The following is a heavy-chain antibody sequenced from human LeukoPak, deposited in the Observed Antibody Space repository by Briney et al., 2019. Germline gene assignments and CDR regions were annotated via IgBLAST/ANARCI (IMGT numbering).Heavy chain of an antibody. CDR1: GGSISSSSYY. D-gene: IGHD3-10*01. V-gene: IGHV4-39*07. CDR3: ARGVYGHEMH. Sequence: PSETLSLTCTVSGGSISSSSYYWGWIRQPPGKGLEWIGSIYYSGSTYYNPSLKSRVTISVDTSKNQFSLRLSSVTAADTAVYYCARGVYGHEMHWGQGTLVTVSS. J-gene: IGHJ4*02. CDR2: IYYSGST.